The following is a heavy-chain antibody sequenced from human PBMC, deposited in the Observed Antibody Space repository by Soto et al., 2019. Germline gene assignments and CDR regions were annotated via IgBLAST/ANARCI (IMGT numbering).Heavy chain of an antibody. V-gene: IGHV3-30-3*01. Sequence: PGGSLRLSCAASGFTFSSYAMHWVRQAPGKGLEWVAVISYDGSNKYYADSVKGRFTISRDNSKNTLYLQMNSLRAEDTAVYFCAFTTLARTNDAFDIWGQGTMVTVSS. CDR1: GFTFSSYA. CDR2: ISYDGSNK. D-gene: IGHD6-6*01. CDR3: AFTTLARTNDAFDI. J-gene: IGHJ3*02.